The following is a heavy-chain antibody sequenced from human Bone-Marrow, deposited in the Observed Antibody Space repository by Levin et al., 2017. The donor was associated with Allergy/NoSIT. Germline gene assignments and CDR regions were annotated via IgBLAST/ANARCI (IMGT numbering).Heavy chain of an antibody. V-gene: IGHV3-53*01. Sequence: SGESLKISCAASGFTVGNNYINWVRQAPGKGLEWVAVIYSGGSTHYADSVKGRFTISRDNSKNALYLQLNSLRAEDTAVHYCARAPSVVTPEWYFDLWGRGTLVTVSS. CDR2: IYSGGST. J-gene: IGHJ2*01. CDR1: GFTVGNNY. D-gene: IGHD4-23*01. CDR3: ARAPSVVTPEWYFDL.